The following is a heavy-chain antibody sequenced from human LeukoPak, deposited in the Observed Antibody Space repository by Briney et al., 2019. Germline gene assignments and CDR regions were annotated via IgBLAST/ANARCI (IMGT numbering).Heavy chain of an antibody. CDR1: GGSISSYY. Sequence: SETLSLTCTVSGGSISSYYWSWIRQPPGKGVEWIGYIYYSGSTYYNPSLKSRVTISADTSKNQFSLKMSSVTAADTAVYYCARDTYYYDSSGYYPYYMDVWGKGTTVTVSS. D-gene: IGHD3-22*01. CDR3: ARDTYYYDSSGYYPYYMDV. J-gene: IGHJ6*03. V-gene: IGHV4-59*01. CDR2: IYYSGST.